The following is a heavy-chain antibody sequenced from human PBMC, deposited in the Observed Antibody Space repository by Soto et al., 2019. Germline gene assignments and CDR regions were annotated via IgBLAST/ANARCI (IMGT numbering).Heavy chain of an antibody. J-gene: IGHJ4*02. CDR3: ARGWYYYDSTGYYYTTTLDY. Sequence: PSETLSLTCAVYGESFNGYYWTWIRQPPGKGLEYIGEINHTGTTKYNPSLRSRLSFSVDTSKNQFSLQLSSMTAADTAVYYCARGWYYYDSTGYYYTTTLDYWGQGTLVTVS. CDR1: GESFNGYY. CDR2: INHTGTT. V-gene: IGHV4-34*01. D-gene: IGHD3-22*01.